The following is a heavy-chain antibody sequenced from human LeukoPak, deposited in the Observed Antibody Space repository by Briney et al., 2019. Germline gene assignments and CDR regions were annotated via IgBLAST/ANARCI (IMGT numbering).Heavy chain of an antibody. CDR3: ATMIVVVITPAVFDI. Sequence: GGSLRLSCAASGFTFSSYWMSWVRQAPGKGLEWVANIKQDGSEKYYVDSVKGRFTISRDNAKNSLYLQMNSLRAEDTAVYYCATMIVVVITPAVFDIWGQGTMVTVSS. D-gene: IGHD3-22*01. J-gene: IGHJ3*02. CDR2: IKQDGSEK. V-gene: IGHV3-7*02. CDR1: GFTFSSYW.